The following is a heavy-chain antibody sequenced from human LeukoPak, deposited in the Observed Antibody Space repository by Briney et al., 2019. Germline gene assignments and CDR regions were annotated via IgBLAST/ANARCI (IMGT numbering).Heavy chain of an antibody. V-gene: IGHV5-51*01. J-gene: IGHJ4*02. CDR2: IYPGDSDT. Sequence: GESLRISCKGSGYTFSSYWIGWVRQMPGKGLEWMGIIYPGDSDTRYSPSLQGQVTISVDTSIGTAYLQWSSLKAPDTAIYYCARQNDFRLDYWGQGTLVTVSS. CDR1: GYTFSSYW. D-gene: IGHD3-3*01. CDR3: ARQNDFRLDY.